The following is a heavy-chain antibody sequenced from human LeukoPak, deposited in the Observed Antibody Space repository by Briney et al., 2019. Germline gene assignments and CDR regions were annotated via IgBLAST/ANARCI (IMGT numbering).Heavy chain of an antibody. CDR1: GFTFSTYA. V-gene: IGHV3-23*01. CDR3: VAGTSY. Sequence: GGSLRLSCAASGFTFSTYAMSWVRQAPGKGLEWISSISVGSGGSTNYADSVQGRFTISRDNSKNTLNLQMNSLRAEDTAVYWAVAGTSYWGQGTLVTVSS. J-gene: IGHJ4*02. CDR2: ISVGSGGST. D-gene: IGHD6-19*01.